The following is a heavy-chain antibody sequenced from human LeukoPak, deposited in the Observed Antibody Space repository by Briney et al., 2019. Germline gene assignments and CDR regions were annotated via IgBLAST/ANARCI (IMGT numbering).Heavy chain of an antibody. V-gene: IGHV3-7*01. D-gene: IGHD6-13*01. CDR1: GFTFSSYW. J-gene: IGHJ6*03. CDR3: ARQQLVPPVDYYYYYYMDV. Sequence: GGSLRLSCAASGFTFSSYWMSWVRQAPGKGLEWVANIKQDGSEKYYVDSVKGRFTISRDDAKNSLYLQMNSLRAEDTAVYYCARQQLVPPVDYYYYYYMDVWGKGTTVTVSS. CDR2: IKQDGSEK.